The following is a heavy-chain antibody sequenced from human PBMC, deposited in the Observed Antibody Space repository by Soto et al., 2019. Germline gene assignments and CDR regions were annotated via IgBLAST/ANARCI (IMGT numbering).Heavy chain of an antibody. Sequence: ASVKVSCKASGYTFTSYDINWVRQATGQGLEWMGWMNPNSGNTGYAQKFQGRVTMTRNTSISTAYMELSSLRSEDTAVYYGARGGTNDYGWGSYYNFDYWGQGTLVTVSS. J-gene: IGHJ4*02. CDR3: ARGGTNDYGWGSYYNFDY. D-gene: IGHD3-10*01. CDR2: MNPNSGNT. V-gene: IGHV1-8*01. CDR1: GYTFTSYD.